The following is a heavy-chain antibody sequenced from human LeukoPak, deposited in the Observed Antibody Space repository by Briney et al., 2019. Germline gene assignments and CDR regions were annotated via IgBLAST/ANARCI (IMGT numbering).Heavy chain of an antibody. Sequence: GASVKVSCKASGYTFTSYYMHWVRQAPGQGLEWMGLINPRGTNTNYAQKFRGRVTMTRETSTSTVYMDLSSLRSEDTAMYFCAREESGGYFDYWGQGTLVTVSS. V-gene: IGHV1-46*01. CDR1: GYTFTSYY. CDR3: AREESGGYFDY. CDR2: INPRGTNT. D-gene: IGHD2-8*02. J-gene: IGHJ4*02.